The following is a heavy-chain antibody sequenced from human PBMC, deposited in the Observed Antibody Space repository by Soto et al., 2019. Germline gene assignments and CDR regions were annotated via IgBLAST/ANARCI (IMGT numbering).Heavy chain of an antibody. V-gene: IGHV3-21*01. J-gene: IGHJ6*02. CDR2: ISSSSSYI. CDR3: ARAGEIQYPFGAPYYYYGMDV. D-gene: IGHD3-3*01. Sequence: PGGSLRLSCAASGFTFSSYSMNWVRQAPGKGLEWVSSISSSSSYIYYADSVKGRFTISRDNAKNSLYLQMNSLRAEDTAVYYCARAGEIQYPFGAPYYYYGMDVWGQGTTVTVSS. CDR1: GFTFSSYS.